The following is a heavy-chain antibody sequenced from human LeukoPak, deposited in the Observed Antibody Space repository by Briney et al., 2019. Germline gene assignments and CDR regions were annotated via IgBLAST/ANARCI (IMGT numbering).Heavy chain of an antibody. CDR1: HYSISSSYY. CDR3: ARVGYYPDYYMDV. V-gene: IGHV4-38-2*02. D-gene: IGHD3-10*01. CDR2: IYHSGSA. J-gene: IGHJ6*03. Sequence: SETLSLTCTVSHYSISSSYYWGWIRQPPGKGLEWIGTIYHSGSAYSNPSLKSRVTMSVDTSKNQFSLNLSSVTAADTAVYYCARVGYYPDYYMDVWGKGTTVTVSS.